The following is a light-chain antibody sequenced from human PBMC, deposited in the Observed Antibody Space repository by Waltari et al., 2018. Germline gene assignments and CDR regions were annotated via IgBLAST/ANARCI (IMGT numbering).Light chain of an antibody. CDR2: GAS. CDR1: QSVSSN. J-gene: IGKJ2*01. CDR3: QQYKNWPPVT. V-gene: IGKV3D-15*01. Sequence: EIVMTQSPATLSVSPGERPTLSCRASQSVSSNLAWYQQKPGQAPRLLIYGASIRATGIPARFSGSGSGTEFTLTISSLQSEDFAVYYCQQYKNWPPVTFGQGTKLEIK.